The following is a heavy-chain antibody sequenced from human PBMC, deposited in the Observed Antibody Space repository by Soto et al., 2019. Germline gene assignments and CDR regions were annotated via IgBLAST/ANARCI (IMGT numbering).Heavy chain of an antibody. V-gene: IGHV3-33*01. CDR1: GFIFSSYG. Sequence: PGGSLRLSCAASGFIFSSYGMHWVRQAPGKGLEWVALVWFDGSKEYYADSVKGRFTISRDNSKNTLYLQMNSLGAEDTAVYYCVRDEDYYESIGRPSSDYFDYWGHGTLVTVSS. CDR2: VWFDGSKE. CDR3: VRDEDYYESIGRPSSDYFDY. J-gene: IGHJ4*01. D-gene: IGHD3-22*01.